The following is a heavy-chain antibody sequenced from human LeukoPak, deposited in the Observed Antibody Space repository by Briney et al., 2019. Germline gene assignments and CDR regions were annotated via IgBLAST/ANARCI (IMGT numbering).Heavy chain of an antibody. CDR3: AKDRGSYYEVLGFDY. Sequence: LGGSLRLSCAASGFTFSSYGMHWVRQAPGKGLEWVAFIRYDGSNKYYADSVKGRFTISRDNSKNTLYLQMNSLRAEDTAVYYCAKDRGSYYEVLGFDYWGQGTLVTVSS. CDR2: IRYDGSNK. J-gene: IGHJ4*02. CDR1: GFTFSSYG. V-gene: IGHV3-30*02. D-gene: IGHD1-26*01.